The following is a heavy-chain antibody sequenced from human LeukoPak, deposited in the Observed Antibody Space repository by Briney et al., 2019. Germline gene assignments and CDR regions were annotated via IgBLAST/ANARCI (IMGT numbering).Heavy chain of an antibody. J-gene: IGHJ4*02. Sequence: PGGSLRLSCAASGSTFSSYSMNWVRQAPGKGLEWVSYISSSSSTIYYADSVKGRFTISRDNAKNSLYLQLNSLRAEDTALYYCASASPAADYWGQGTLVTVSS. CDR2: ISSSSSTI. D-gene: IGHD2-15*01. V-gene: IGHV3-48*01. CDR1: GSTFSSYS. CDR3: ASASPAADY.